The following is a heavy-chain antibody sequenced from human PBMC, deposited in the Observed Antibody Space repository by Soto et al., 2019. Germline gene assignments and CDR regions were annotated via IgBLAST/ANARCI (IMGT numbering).Heavy chain of an antibody. D-gene: IGHD3-3*01. J-gene: IGHJ4*02. CDR1: GFTFSSYA. CDR2: ISGSGGST. CDR3: VKESTRYDFWSGYYVWDY. Sequence: GGSLRLSCAASGFTFSSYAMSWVRQAPGKGLEWVSAISGSGGSTYYADSVKGRFTISRDNSKNTLYLQMNSLRAEDTAGYYFVKESTRYDFWSGYYVWDYSGQGTLVTVSS. V-gene: IGHV3-23*01.